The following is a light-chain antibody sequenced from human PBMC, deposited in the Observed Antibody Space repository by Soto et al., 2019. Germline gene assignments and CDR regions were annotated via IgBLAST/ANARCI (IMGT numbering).Light chain of an antibody. V-gene: IGKV1-5*01. Sequence: DIQMTQSPSTLSASVGDRVTITFRASQSINNRLAWYHQKPGKTPNLLIYDASNLGSGVPSRFSGSGSGTEFTLTISSLQSEDFAVYYCQQYNKWPPITFGQGTRLEIK. CDR2: DAS. J-gene: IGKJ5*01. CDR3: QQYNKWPPIT. CDR1: QSINNR.